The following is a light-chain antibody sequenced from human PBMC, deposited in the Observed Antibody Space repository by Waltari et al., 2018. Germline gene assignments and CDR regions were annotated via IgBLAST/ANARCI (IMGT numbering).Light chain of an antibody. V-gene: IGLV1-44*01. CDR2: NNY. CDR1: HSTIGSNT. CDR3: VTWDDSLNGWV. J-gene: IGLJ3*02. Sequence: QSVVTQSPSASGAPGQRVTISCCGRHSTIGSNTVDWYQQLPGTAPKLLSFNNYQRPSGVPDRFSASKSGTSASLASSGLQSEDEAEYYCVTWDDSLNGWVFGGGTKLAVV.